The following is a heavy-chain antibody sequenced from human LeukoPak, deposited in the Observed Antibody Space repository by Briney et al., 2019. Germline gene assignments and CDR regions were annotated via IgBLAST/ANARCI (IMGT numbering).Heavy chain of an antibody. CDR3: ARDLLGSATSYSSGAWDY. V-gene: IGHV1-69*13. Sequence: ASVKVSCKASGYTFINHWMHWVRQAPRQGLEWMGGIIPIFDTADNAQKFQGRLTITADESTSTAYMELSSLRAEDTAVYYCARDLLGSATSYSSGAWDYWGQGTLVTVSS. CDR2: IIPIFDTA. J-gene: IGHJ4*02. CDR1: GYTFINHW. D-gene: IGHD3-9*01.